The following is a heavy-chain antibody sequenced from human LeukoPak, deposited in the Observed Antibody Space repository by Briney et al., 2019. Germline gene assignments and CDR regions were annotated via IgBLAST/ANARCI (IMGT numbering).Heavy chain of an antibody. CDR3: ARQYINGVHPFDH. CDR1: GDSITDSDYY. J-gene: IGHJ4*02. V-gene: IGHV4-30-2*01. D-gene: IGHD1-14*01. CDR2: SHHTGTT. Sequence: SETLSLTCTVSGDSITDSDYYWTWIRQPAGQGLEWIGYSHHTGTTYYNPSLEGRVAISVDTSKNQLSLTLRSVTAADTAVYYCARQYINGVHPFDHWGQGTLVAVSS.